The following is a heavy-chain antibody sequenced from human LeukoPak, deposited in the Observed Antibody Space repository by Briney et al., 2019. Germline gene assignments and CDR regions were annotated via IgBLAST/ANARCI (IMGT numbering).Heavy chain of an antibody. CDR1: GGSISSYY. J-gene: IGHJ4*02. CDR2: IYYSGST. Sequence: PSETLSLTCTVSGGSISSYYWSWIRQPPGKGLEWIGYIYYSGSTYYNPSLKSRVTISVDTSKNQFSLKLSSVTAADTAVYYCAREPGPYYYDSSGYLQDYWGQGTLVTVSS. CDR3: AREPGPYYYDSSGYLQDY. V-gene: IGHV4-59*12. D-gene: IGHD3-22*01.